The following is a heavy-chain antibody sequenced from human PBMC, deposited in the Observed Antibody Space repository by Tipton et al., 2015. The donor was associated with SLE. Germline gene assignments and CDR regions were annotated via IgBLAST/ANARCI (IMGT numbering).Heavy chain of an antibody. J-gene: IGHJ4*02. CDR3: AKAGYSGSHFDY. D-gene: IGHD1-26*01. V-gene: IGHV3-30*04. CDR1: KFTFSNYA. Sequence: QLVQSGGGVVQPGRSLRLSCAASKFTFSNYAMHWVRQAPGKGLEWVAVISYDGSNKYYADSVKGRFTISRDNSKNTLYLQMNSLRADDTAVYNCAKAGYSGSHFDYWGQGTLVTVSS. CDR2: ISYDGSNK.